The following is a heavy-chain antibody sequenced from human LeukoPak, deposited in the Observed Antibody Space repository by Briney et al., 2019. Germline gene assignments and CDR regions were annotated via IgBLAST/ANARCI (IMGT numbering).Heavy chain of an antibody. Sequence: PSETLSLTCTVSGGSISSYYWSWIRQPAGKGLERIGRIYTSGSTNYNPSLKSRVTMSVDTSKNQFSLKLSSVTAADTAVYYCARVAQDMITFGGVIVRHYYGMDVWGQGTTVTVSS. J-gene: IGHJ6*02. D-gene: IGHD3-16*02. CDR3: ARVAQDMITFGGVIVRHYYGMDV. CDR1: GGSISSYY. CDR2: IYTSGST. V-gene: IGHV4-4*07.